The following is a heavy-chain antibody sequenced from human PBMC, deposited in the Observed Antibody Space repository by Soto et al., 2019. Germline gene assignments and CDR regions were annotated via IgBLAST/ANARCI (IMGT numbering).Heavy chain of an antibody. Sequence: PGGSLRLSCAVSGFPFSSYGMHWVRQSPGKGLDWVAFISIDGTNKYYADSVKGRFTISRDNFKNTLFLQMNSLRGEDTAVYYCAKETPAIAAGGLDYWGQGTLVTVSS. D-gene: IGHD6-13*01. CDR1: GFPFSSYG. CDR3: AKETPAIAAGGLDY. V-gene: IGHV3-30*18. J-gene: IGHJ4*02. CDR2: ISIDGTNK.